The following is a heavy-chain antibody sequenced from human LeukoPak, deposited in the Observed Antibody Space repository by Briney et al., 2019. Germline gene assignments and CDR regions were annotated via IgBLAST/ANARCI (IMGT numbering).Heavy chain of an antibody. V-gene: IGHV1-69*06. CDR2: IIPIFGTA. J-gene: IGHJ3*02. CDR1: GGTFSSYA. CDR3: ARPCPTPNKYYDILTGRFSGAFDI. D-gene: IGHD3-9*01. Sequence: SVKVSCKASGGTFSSYAISWGRQAPGRGLEWMGGIIPIFGTANYAQKFQGRVTITADKSTSTAYMELSSLRSEDTAVYYCARPCPTPNKYYDILTGRFSGAFDIWGQGTMVTVSS.